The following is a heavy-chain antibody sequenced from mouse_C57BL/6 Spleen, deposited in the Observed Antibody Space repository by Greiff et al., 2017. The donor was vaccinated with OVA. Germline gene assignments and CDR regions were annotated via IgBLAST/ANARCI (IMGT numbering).Heavy chain of an antibody. Sequence: EVHLVESGGGLVKPGGSLKLSCAASGFTFSSYAMSWVRQTPEKRLEWVATISDGGSYTYYPDNVKGRFTISRDNAKNNLYLQMSHLKSEDTAMYYCARDGLPRYFDVWGTGTTVTVSS. V-gene: IGHV5-4*01. J-gene: IGHJ1*03. D-gene: IGHD2-2*01. CDR3: ARDGLPRYFDV. CDR2: ISDGGSYT. CDR1: GFTFSSYA.